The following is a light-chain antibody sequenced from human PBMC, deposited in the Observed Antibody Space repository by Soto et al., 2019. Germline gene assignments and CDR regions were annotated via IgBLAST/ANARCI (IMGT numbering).Light chain of an antibody. Sequence: EIVLTQSPGTLSLSPGERATLSCRASQSVSSSYLVWYQQKPGQAPRLLIYGASSRATGIPDRFSGSGSGTDFTLTISRLEPEDFAVYYCQQHGSSQITFGQGTRLEIK. CDR3: QQHGSSQIT. J-gene: IGKJ5*01. CDR2: GAS. CDR1: QSVSSSY. V-gene: IGKV3-20*01.